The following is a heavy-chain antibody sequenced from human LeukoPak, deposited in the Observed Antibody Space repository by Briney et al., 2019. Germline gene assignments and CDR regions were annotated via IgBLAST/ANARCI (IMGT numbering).Heavy chain of an antibody. Sequence: GGSLRLSCAASGFTFSSYSMNWVSQAPGKGLEWVSCISSSSSTIYIADSVKCRFTISRDNAKNSLYLQMNSLRAEDTAVYYCARDPTYYDFWSGSISFFGYWGEGTLVTVSS. V-gene: IGHV3-48*01. CDR2: ISSSSSTI. J-gene: IGHJ4*02. CDR3: ARDPTYYDFWSGSISFFGY. D-gene: IGHD3-3*01. CDR1: GFTFSSYS.